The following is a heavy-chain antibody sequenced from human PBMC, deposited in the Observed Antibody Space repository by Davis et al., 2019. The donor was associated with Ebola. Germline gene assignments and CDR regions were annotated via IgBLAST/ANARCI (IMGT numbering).Heavy chain of an antibody. V-gene: IGHV1-2*05. CDR1: LYTFLDYK. Sequence: SVPVSLLASLYTFLDYKLHWVRQAPGQGLEWMGRIITNSGGTNYAQKFQGRVTMTMDTSINTVYMELSRLRSDDTVVYYCARGDKYAMNVWGQGTTVTVSS. CDR3: ARGDKYAMNV. J-gene: IGHJ6*02. CDR2: IITNSGGT.